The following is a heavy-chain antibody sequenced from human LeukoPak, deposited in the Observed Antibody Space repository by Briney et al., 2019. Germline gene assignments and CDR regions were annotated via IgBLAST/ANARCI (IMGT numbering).Heavy chain of an antibody. CDR2: IYPTGSST. CDR1: GFTFSDYY. V-gene: IGHV3-11*01. Sequence: PGGSLRLSCAASGFTFSDYYISWIRQAPGKGLEWVSYIYPTGSSTYYADSVKGRFTISRDNTKKTLYLQMNNLRAEDTAVYYCARGHYGLDVWGQGTTVTVSS. J-gene: IGHJ6*02. CDR3: ARGHYGLDV.